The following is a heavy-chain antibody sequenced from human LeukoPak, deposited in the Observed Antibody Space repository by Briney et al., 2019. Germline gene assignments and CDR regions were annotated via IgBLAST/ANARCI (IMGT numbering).Heavy chain of an antibody. V-gene: IGHV4-4*07. CDR1: GGSISSYY. CDR2: IYTSGST. J-gene: IGHJ4*02. D-gene: IGHD6-13*01. Sequence: SETLSLTCTVSGGSISSYYCSWIRQPAGKGLEWIGRIYTSGSTNYNTPLKSRVTMSVDTSKNQFSLKLSSVTAADTAVYYCASSSSWAHNPFDYWGQGTLVTVSS. CDR3: ASSSSWAHNPFDY.